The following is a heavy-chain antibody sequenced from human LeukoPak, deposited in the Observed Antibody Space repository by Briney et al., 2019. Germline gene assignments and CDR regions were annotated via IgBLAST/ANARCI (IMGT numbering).Heavy chain of an antibody. D-gene: IGHD6-19*01. J-gene: IGHJ6*02. V-gene: IGHV3-33*01. Sequence: GGSLRLSCAASGFTFSSYGMHWVRQAPGKGLEWVAVIWYDGSNKYYADSVKGRFTISRDNSKNTLYLRMNSLRAEDTAVYYCARAGYSSGWYPSYYYYGMDVWGQGTTVTVSS. CDR1: GFTFSSYG. CDR3: ARAGYSSGWYPSYYYYGMDV. CDR2: IWYDGSNK.